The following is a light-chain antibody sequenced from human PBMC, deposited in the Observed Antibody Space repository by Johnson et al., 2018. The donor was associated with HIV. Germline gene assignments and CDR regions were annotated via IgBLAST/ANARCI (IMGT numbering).Light chain of an antibody. J-gene: IGLJ1*01. CDR2: DNN. CDR3: GTWDSSLSAVGV. Sequence: QSVLTQPPSVSAAPGQKVTISCSGSSSNIGKNYVSWYQQLTGTAPKLLIYDNNKRPSGIPDRFYGFKSGTSDTLGHTGLKTGDEADYYCGTWDSSLSAVGVFGTGTKVTVL. CDR1: SSNIGKNY. V-gene: IGLV1-51*01.